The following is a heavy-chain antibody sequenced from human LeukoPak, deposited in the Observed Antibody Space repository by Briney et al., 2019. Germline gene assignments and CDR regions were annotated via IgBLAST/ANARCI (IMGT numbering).Heavy chain of an antibody. CDR2: IRYDGTKK. V-gene: IGHV3-30*02. Sequence: GGSLRLSCAASGFTFGSSGMHWVRQTPGKGLEWVAFIRYDGTKKYYSDSVKGRFTISRDNSKNTLYLQMNSLRAEDTAVYYCAILTYYYDGTDFDYWGQGTLVTVSS. CDR3: AILTYYYDGTDFDY. CDR1: GFTFGSSG. D-gene: IGHD3-22*01. J-gene: IGHJ4*02.